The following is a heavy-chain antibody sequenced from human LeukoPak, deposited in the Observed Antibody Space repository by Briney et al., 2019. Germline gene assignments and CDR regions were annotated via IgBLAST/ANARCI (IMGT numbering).Heavy chain of an antibody. J-gene: IGHJ4*02. V-gene: IGHV3-9*03. Sequence: GGSLRLSXVASGFTFDDYAMHWFRQPPGKGLEWVSGISWNSGRMGYADSVKGRFTISRDNAKNSLYLQMNSLRTEDMAFYYCAKDMGYSSSSTFDYWGQGTLVTVSS. CDR2: ISWNSGRM. CDR3: AKDMGYSSSSTFDY. CDR1: GFTFDDYA. D-gene: IGHD6-6*01.